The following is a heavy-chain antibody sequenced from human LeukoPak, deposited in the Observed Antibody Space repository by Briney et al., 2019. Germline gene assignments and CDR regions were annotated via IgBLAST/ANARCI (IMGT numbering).Heavy chain of an antibody. Sequence: GGSLRLSCAASGFTFSSYAMSWVRQAPGKGLEWVSAISGSGGSTYYADSVKGRFTISRDNSKNTLYLQMNSLRAEDTAVYYCARAVRYSSGRGYDYWGQGTLVTVSS. CDR1: GFTFSSYA. CDR2: ISGSGGST. D-gene: IGHD6-19*01. J-gene: IGHJ4*02. V-gene: IGHV3-23*01. CDR3: ARAVRYSSGRGYDY.